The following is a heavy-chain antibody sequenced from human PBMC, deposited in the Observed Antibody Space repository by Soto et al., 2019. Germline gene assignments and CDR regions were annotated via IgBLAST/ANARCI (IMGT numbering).Heavy chain of an antibody. CDR1: GGSFSTYY. J-gene: IGHJ4*02. CDR3: ARIKSHYYVWGSYRPFEY. CDR2: INHSGST. Sequence: PSETLSLTRAVYGGSFSTYYWTWIRQPPGKGLEWIGEINHSGSTNYNSSLKSRATISADTSKNQFSLKLSSVTAADTAVYYCARIKSHYYVWGSYRPFEYWGQGILVT. D-gene: IGHD3-16*02. V-gene: IGHV4-34*01.